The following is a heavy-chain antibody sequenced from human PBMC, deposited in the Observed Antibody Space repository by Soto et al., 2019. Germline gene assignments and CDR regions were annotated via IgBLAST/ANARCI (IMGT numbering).Heavy chain of an antibody. Sequence: QVQLQQWGAGLLKPSETLSLTCAVYGGSFSGYYWSWIRQPPGKGLEWIGEINHSGSTNYNPSLKSLVTISVDTSKNQFSLKLSSVTAADTAVYYCARGRGYCSGGSCYSNFDYWGQGTLVTVSS. V-gene: IGHV4-34*01. J-gene: IGHJ4*02. CDR2: INHSGST. CDR3: ARGRGYCSGGSCYSNFDY. CDR1: GGSFSGYY. D-gene: IGHD2-15*01.